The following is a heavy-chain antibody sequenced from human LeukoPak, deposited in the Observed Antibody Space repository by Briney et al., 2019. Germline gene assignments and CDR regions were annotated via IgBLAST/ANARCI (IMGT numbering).Heavy chain of an antibody. CDR2: IGGSGGNI. D-gene: IGHD3-10*01. J-gene: IGHJ3*02. CDR3: AREGGDITMVRGVIRGNDAFDI. V-gene: IGHV3-23*01. Sequence: GGSLRLSCAASGFTFSTYGMNWVRQAPGKGLEWVSVIGGSGGNIYYADSVKGRFTISRDNSKNTLYLQMNSLRAEDTAVYYCAREGGDITMVRGVIRGNDAFDIWGQGTMVTVSS. CDR1: GFTFSTYG.